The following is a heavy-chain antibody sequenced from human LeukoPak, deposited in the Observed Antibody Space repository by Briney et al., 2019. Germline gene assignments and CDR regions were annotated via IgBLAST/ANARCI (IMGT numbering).Heavy chain of an antibody. CDR1: GITFSTSA. J-gene: IGHJ4*02. D-gene: IGHD5-12*01. V-gene: IGHV3-30-3*01. CDR2: ISYDGIYK. CDR3: ARDVDSGYDLSYFDH. Sequence: GGSLRLSCTASGITFSTSAMHWVRQAPRKGLKWVAAISYDGIYKHYVDSMKGRITISRDNSKNTVYLQMNGLRAEDTAVYYCARDVDSGYDLSYFDHWGQGTLVTVSS.